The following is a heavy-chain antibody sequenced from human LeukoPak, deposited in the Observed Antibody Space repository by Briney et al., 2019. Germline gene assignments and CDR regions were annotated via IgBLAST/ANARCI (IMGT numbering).Heavy chain of an antibody. CDR1: ADSISGYS. J-gene: IGHJ6*03. Sequence: NPSETLSLTCTVSADSISGYSWNWVRQPAGKGLEWIGRLYTSGSINYNPSLKSRVTVSVDTSKNQFSLEMTSVTAADTAVYYCARGLYSSTYYFYYMDVWGKGTTVTVSS. CDR3: ARGLYSSTYYFYYMDV. D-gene: IGHD6-13*01. V-gene: IGHV4-4*07. CDR2: LYTSGSI.